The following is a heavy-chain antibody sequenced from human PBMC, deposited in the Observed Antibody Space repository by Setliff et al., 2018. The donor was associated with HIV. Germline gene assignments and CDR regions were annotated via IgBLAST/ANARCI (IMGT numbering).Heavy chain of an antibody. CDR2: ISYDGTDK. CDR1: RFTFSDYT. V-gene: IGHV3-30-3*01. D-gene: IGHD1-1*01. Sequence: GESLKISWAASRFTFSDYTMHWVRQAPGKGLEWVASISYDGTDKYYTDSMKGRFTISRDNSKNTLYLQMDDLRAEDTAVYYCAREEGTKGAFDIWGQGTKVTVSS. J-gene: IGHJ3*02. CDR3: AREEGTKGAFDI.